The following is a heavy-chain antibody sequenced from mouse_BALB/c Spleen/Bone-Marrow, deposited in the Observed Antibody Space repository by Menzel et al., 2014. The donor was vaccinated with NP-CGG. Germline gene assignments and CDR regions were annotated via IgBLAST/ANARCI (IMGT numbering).Heavy chain of an antibody. CDR2: INPSNGRT. CDR3: ARGYRYDAGFAWFVY. J-gene: IGHJ3*01. CDR1: GYTFTTYW. D-gene: IGHD2-14*01. V-gene: IGHV1S81*02. Sequence: QVQLQQSGAELVKPGASVKLSCRASGYTFTTYWMHWVKQRPGQGLEWIGEINPSNGRTNYNEKFKSKATLTVDKSSSTAYMQLSSLKSGDSAVYYCARGYRYDAGFAWFVYWGQGALVTVSA.